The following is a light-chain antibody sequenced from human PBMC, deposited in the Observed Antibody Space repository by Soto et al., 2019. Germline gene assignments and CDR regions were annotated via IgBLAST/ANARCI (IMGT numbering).Light chain of an antibody. J-gene: IGKJ4*01. CDR1: QGISSH. CDR3: QQINNYPLT. Sequence: IQLTQSPSSLSASVGDRVTITCRASQGISSHLAWYQQKPGKAPKLLIYAATTLQSGVPSRFSGSGSGTDFTLTISSLQPEDSATYYCQQINNYPLTFGGGTKVEIK. V-gene: IGKV1-9*01. CDR2: AAT.